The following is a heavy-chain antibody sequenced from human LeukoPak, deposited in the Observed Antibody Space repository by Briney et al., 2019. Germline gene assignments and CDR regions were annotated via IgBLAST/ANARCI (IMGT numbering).Heavy chain of an antibody. CDR1: GGSFSGYY. V-gene: IGHV4-34*01. CDR3: ARTTSDYGDCVDC. Sequence: SETLSLTCAVYGGSFSGYYWSWIRQPPGKGLEWIGEINHSGSTNYNPSLKSRVTISVDTSKNQFSLKLSSVTAADTAVYYCARTTSDYGDCVDCWGQGTLVTVSS. CDR2: INHSGST. D-gene: IGHD4-17*01. J-gene: IGHJ4*02.